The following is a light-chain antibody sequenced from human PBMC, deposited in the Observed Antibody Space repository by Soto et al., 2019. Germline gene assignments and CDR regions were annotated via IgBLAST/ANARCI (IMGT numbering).Light chain of an antibody. V-gene: IGKV3-20*01. CDR1: ERLSSVY. Sequence: EILFTQSPGTLSLSPGERATLSCRASERLSSVYLAWYQQRPGQPPRLLIYGASNRANGIPDRFSGSGSGTDFTLIIHRLEPEDVAIYYCQQYGGSHRITFGQGTRLEIK. CDR3: QQYGGSHRIT. CDR2: GAS. J-gene: IGKJ5*01.